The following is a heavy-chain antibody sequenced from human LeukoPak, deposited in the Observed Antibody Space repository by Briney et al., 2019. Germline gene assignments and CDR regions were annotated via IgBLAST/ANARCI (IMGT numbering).Heavy chain of an antibody. D-gene: IGHD4-11*01. CDR1: GFTVSSNY. J-gene: IGHJ3*01. CDR2: ISGTGGST. Sequence: GGSLRLSCAASGFTVSSNYMSWVRQAPGKGLEWVSAISGTGGSTYYADSVKGRFTISRDNSKNTLYLQMSSLRAEDTAIYYCANEYSKGDVWGQGTTVTVSS. CDR3: ANEYSKGDV. V-gene: IGHV3-23*01.